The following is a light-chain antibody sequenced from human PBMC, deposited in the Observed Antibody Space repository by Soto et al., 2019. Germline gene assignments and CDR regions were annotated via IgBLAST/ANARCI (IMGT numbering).Light chain of an antibody. CDR3: AAWDDSLNGFYV. CDR2: SNN. CDR1: SSKIGSNT. Sequence: SVLTQPPSASGTPGQRVTISCSGSSSKIGSNTVNWYQQLPGTAPKLLIYSNNQRPSGVPDRFSGSKSGTSASLAIIGLQSEDEADYYCAAWDDSLNGFYVFGTGTKVTVL. J-gene: IGLJ1*01. V-gene: IGLV1-44*01.